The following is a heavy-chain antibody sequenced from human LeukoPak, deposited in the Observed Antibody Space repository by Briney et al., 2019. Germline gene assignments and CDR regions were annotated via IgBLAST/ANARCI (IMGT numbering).Heavy chain of an antibody. CDR2: ISGSGDST. D-gene: IGHD5-12*01. Sequence: GGSLRLSCAASGFTFYTYAMSWVRQAPGKGLEWVSAISGSGDSTNYAYSVKGRFTISRDNAKNSLYLQMNSLRDEDTAVYYCARDQEWLRSPAFYNYYMDVWGKGTTVTVSS. V-gene: IGHV3-23*01. CDR1: GFTFYTYA. CDR3: ARDQEWLRSPAFYNYYMDV. J-gene: IGHJ6*03.